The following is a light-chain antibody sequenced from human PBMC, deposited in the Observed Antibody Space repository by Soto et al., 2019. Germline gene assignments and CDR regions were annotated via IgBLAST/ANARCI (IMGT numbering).Light chain of an antibody. CDR2: AAS. CDR3: QQSYSTLGT. CDR1: HSINNY. V-gene: IGKV1-39*01. J-gene: IGKJ2*01. Sequence: IQMTQCPSSLSASVGDRVIITCRSDHSINNYLNWYQQRPGKVPKLLIYAASTLQSGVPSRFSGSGSGRVFTLTINSLQPEDFATYYCQQSYSTLGTFGRGTRVEI.